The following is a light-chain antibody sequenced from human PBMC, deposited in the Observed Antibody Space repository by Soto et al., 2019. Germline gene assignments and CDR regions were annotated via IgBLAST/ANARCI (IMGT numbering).Light chain of an antibody. CDR3: QQYNNWPPLT. CDR2: AAS. CDR1: QSVSSN. V-gene: IGKV3-15*01. Sequence: ETVLTQSPDTLSVSQGDRATLSCRASQSVSSNLAWYQQKPGQAPRLLIYAASTRATGIPARFSGSGSGAEFTLTISSLQSEDFGVYFCQQYNNWPPLTFGGGTKVEI. J-gene: IGKJ4*01.